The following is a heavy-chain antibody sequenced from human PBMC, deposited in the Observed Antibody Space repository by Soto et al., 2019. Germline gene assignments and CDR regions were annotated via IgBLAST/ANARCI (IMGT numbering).Heavy chain of an antibody. CDR1: GGSISSADYY. Sequence: PSETLSLTCTVSGGSISSADYYWSWIRQHPGKGLEWIGEINHNGSTYYNPSLKSRVTISVDTSKNQLSLKLSSVTAADTAVYYCARSYVPRAPFDYWGQGTLVTVSS. J-gene: IGHJ4*02. D-gene: IGHD3-16*01. CDR3: ARSYVPRAPFDY. CDR2: INHNGST. V-gene: IGHV4-31*03.